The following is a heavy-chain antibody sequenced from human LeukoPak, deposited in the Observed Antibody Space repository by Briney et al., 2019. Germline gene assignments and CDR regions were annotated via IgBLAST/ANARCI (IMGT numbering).Heavy chain of an antibody. J-gene: IGHJ4*02. V-gene: IGHV4-39*07. CDR2: IYYSGST. Sequence: SETLSLTCTVSGGSISSSSYYWGWIRQPPGKGLEWIGSIYYSGSTYYNPSLKSRVTISVDTSKNQFSLKLSSVTAADTAVYYCARMGISLDWIDYWGQGTLVTVSS. D-gene: IGHD3-3*01. CDR1: GGSISSSSYY. CDR3: ARMGISLDWIDY.